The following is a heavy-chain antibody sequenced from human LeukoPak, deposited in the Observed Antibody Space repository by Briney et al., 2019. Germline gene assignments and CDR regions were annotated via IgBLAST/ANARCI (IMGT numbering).Heavy chain of an antibody. V-gene: IGHV6-1*01. Sequence: SQTLSLTCAISGDSVSSNSAAWNWIRQSPSRGLEWLGRTYYRSKLYNDYAVSVKSRITINPDTSKNQFSLQLNSVTPEDTAVYYCARGGYCSSTSCYTWYGMDVWGQGTTVTVSS. CDR2: TYYRSKLYN. CDR1: GDSVSSNSAA. J-gene: IGHJ6*02. D-gene: IGHD2-2*02. CDR3: ARGGYCSSTSCYTWYGMDV.